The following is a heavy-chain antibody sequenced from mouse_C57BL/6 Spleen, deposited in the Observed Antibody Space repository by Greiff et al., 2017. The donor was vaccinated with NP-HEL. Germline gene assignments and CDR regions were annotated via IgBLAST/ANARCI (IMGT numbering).Heavy chain of an antibody. J-gene: IGHJ2*01. CDR3: ARNTHLLLYFDY. CDR1: GFSLTSYG. CDR2: IWSGGST. V-gene: IGHV2-2*01. Sequence: QVHVKQSGPGLVQPSQSLSITCTVSGFSLTSYGVHWVRQSPGKGLEWLGVIWSGGSTDYNAAFISRLSISKDNSKSQVFFKMNSLQADDTAIYYCARNTHLLLYFDYWGQGTTLTVSS. D-gene: IGHD2-1*01.